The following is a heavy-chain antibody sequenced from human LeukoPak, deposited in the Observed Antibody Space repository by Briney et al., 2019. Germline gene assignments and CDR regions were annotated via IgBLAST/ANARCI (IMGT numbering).Heavy chain of an antibody. D-gene: IGHD3-10*01. CDR1: GYSISSGYY. CDR2: IYHSGST. J-gene: IGHJ6*03. V-gene: IGHV4-38-2*02. Sequence: SETLSLTCTVSGYSISSGYYWGWIRQPPGKGLEWIGSIYHSGSTYYNPSLKSRVTISVDTSKNQFSLKLSSVTAADTAVYYCARGVALLWFGELYPSYMDVWGKGTTVTVSS. CDR3: ARGVALLWFGELYPSYMDV.